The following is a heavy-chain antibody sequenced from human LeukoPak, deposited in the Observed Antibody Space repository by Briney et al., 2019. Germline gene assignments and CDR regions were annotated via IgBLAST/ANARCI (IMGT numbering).Heavy chain of an antibody. J-gene: IGHJ4*02. CDR3: GDLGSAGTDH. Sequence: PGGSLRLSCATSGFTFSPHYMDWVRQSPGQGLEWVGLIRNKANGYTTVYAASVKGRFTISRDDSKNSVYLQMDSLKTEDTAVYYCGDLGSAGTDHWGQGILVTVSS. V-gene: IGHV3-72*01. D-gene: IGHD3-10*01. CDR1: GFTFSPHY. CDR2: IRNKANGYTT.